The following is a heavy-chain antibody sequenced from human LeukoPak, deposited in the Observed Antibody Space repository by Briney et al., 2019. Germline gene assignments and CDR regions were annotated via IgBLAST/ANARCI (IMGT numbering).Heavy chain of an antibody. V-gene: IGHV3-23*01. CDR1: GFTFRSYA. Sequence: HPGGSLRLSCAASGFTFRSYAMSWVRQAPGKGLGWVSAISGSGDTTYYADSVKGRFTISRDNSKNTLYLQMNSLRPEDTAVYYCAKVGARGCSSSTCFIYWGQGTLVTVSS. J-gene: IGHJ4*02. CDR2: ISGSGDTT. CDR3: AKVGARGCSSSTCFIY. D-gene: IGHD2-2*01.